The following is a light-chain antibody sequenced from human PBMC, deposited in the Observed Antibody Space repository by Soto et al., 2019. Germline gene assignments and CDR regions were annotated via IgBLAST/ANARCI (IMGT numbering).Light chain of an antibody. J-gene: IGKJ2*01. CDR3: QQYFNTPQT. CDR2: WAS. Sequence: DIVITQSPESLAVSLGERATINCKSSQSVLSSSIAWYQQKPGQPPKLLIYWASTRESGVPDRFSGSGSGTDFTLTISSLQAEDVAVYYCQQYFNTPQTFGQGTKLEIK. CDR1: QSVLSSS. V-gene: IGKV4-1*01.